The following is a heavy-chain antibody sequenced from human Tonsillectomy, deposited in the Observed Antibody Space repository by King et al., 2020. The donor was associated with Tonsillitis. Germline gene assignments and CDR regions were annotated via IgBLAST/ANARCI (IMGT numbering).Heavy chain of an antibody. CDR3: ARGDYSHNSYFDY. CDR1: GFTFSHYA. CDR2: ISYAETNK. V-gene: IGHV3-30-3*01. D-gene: IGHD4-11*01. Sequence: QLVQSGGGVVQPGRSLRLSCAASGFTFSHYALHWVRQAPGKGLEWVALISYAETNKNYADSVRGRFTISRDNSKNTLYLHIDSLRADDAAVYYCARGDYSHNSYFDYWGQGTLVTVSS. J-gene: IGHJ4*02.